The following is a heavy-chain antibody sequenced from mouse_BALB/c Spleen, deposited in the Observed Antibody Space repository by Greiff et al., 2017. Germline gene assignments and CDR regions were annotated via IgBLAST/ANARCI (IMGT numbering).Heavy chain of an antibody. CDR1: GFTFSDYY. J-gene: IGHJ4*01. CDR3: ARELTTATRAMDY. CDR2: ISDGGSYT. Sequence: EVKLMESGGGLVKPGGSLKLSCAASGFTFSDYYMYWVRQTPEKRLEWVATISDGGSYTYYPDSVKGRFTISRDNAKNNLYLQMSSLKSEDTAMYYCARELTTATRAMDYWGQGTSVTVSS. V-gene: IGHV5-4*02. D-gene: IGHD1-2*01.